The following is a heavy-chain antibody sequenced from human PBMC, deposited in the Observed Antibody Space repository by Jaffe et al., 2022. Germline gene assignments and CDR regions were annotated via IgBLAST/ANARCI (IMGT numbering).Heavy chain of an antibody. J-gene: IGHJ4*02. V-gene: IGHV4-38-2*01. Sequence: QVQLQESGPGLVKPSETLSLTCAVSGYSISSGYYWGWIRQPPGKGLEWIGSIYHSGSTYYNPSLKSRVTISVDTSKNQFSLKLSSVTAADTAVYYCARHYTNDILTGYYTIFDYWGQGTLVTVSS. CDR3: ARHYTNDILTGYYTIFDY. CDR1: GYSISSGYY. D-gene: IGHD3-9*01. CDR2: IYHSGST.